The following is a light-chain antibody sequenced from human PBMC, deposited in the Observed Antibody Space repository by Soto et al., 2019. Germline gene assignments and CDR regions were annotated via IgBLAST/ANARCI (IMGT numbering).Light chain of an antibody. Sequence: EIVLTQSPGTLSLSPGERATLSCRASQSIGNNYLAWYQQKPGQAPRLLIYGASSRATGIPDRFSGSGSGTDFTLTIMRLEPEASAIYYCQQCGRLTFGQGTKVEIK. V-gene: IGKV3-20*01. J-gene: IGKJ1*01. CDR3: QQCGRLT. CDR1: QSIGNNY. CDR2: GAS.